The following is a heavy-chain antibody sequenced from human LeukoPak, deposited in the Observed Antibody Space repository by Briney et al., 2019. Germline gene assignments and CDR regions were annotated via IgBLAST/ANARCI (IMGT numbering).Heavy chain of an antibody. J-gene: IGHJ4*02. CDR1: GGSISSYY. CDR3: ARKTYYDFWSGPLFDY. CDR2: IYYSGST. V-gene: IGHV4-59*01. Sequence: PSETLSLTCTVSGGSISSYYWSWIRQPPGNGLEWIGYIYYSGSTNYNPSLKSRVTISVDTSKNQFSLKLSSVTAADTAVYYCARKTYYDFWSGPLFDYWGQGTLVTVSS. D-gene: IGHD3-3*01.